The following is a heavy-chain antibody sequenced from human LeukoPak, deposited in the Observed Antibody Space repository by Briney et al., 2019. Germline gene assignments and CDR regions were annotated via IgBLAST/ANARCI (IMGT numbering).Heavy chain of an antibody. CDR2: VSIGGSFI. J-gene: IGHJ2*01. CDR1: GFTFSSYG. CDR3: ARNKINTVTAGWYFDL. Sequence: GGSLRLSCAASGFTFSSYGMNWVRQAPGKGLEWVSFVSIGGSFIYYADSVKGRFTISRDDAKNSLYLQMNSLTAEDTAEYYCARNKINTVTAGWYFDLWGRGTLVSVSS. D-gene: IGHD4-17*01. V-gene: IGHV3-21*01.